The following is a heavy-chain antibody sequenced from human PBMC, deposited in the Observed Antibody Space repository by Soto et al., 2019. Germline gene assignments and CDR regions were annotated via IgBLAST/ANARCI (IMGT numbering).Heavy chain of an antibody. D-gene: IGHD2-15*01. CDR1: GGSFSGYY. J-gene: IGHJ4*02. CDR2: INHSGST. V-gene: IGHV4-34*01. CDR3: AREGYCSGGSCYSRTLDY. Sequence: SETLSLTCAVYGGSFSGYYWSWIRQPPGKGLEWIGEINHSGSTNYNPSLKSRVTISVDTSKNQFSLKLSSVTAADTAVYYCAREGYCSGGSCYSRTLDYWGQGTLVTVS.